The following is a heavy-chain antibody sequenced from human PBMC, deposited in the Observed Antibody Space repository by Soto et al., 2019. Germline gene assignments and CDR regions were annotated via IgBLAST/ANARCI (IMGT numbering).Heavy chain of an antibody. Sequence: EVQLVASGGDLVPPGGPLRLSCAVSGLTFSTDEMNWVRQAPGKGLEWLAYISYTSTTIKYADSVKGRFAVSRDNAKKSLYLQMNNLRVEDTAIYYCVREGGSLAFDSWGQGTLVTVSS. D-gene: IGHD1-1*01. CDR3: VREGGSLAFDS. CDR1: GLTFSTDE. J-gene: IGHJ4*02. CDR2: ISYTSTTI. V-gene: IGHV3-48*03.